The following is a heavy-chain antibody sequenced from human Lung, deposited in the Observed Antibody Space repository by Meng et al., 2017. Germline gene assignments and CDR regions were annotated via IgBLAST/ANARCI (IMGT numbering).Heavy chain of an antibody. Sequence: QNTWKESGPTPQKPTQTRTLTCTFSGFSLSPSGVGVGWIRQPPGKALEWLALIYWDYDKRYSPSLKSRLTITKDTSKNQVVLTMTNMDPVDTATYYCAHASYYYDSSGYKFFDYWGQGTLVTVSS. CDR1: GFSLSPSGVG. CDR3: AHASYYYDSSGYKFFDY. D-gene: IGHD3-22*01. V-gene: IGHV2-5*02. CDR2: IYWDYDK. J-gene: IGHJ4*02.